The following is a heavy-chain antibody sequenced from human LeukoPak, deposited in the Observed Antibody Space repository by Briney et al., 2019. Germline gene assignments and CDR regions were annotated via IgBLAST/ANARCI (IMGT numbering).Heavy chain of an antibody. Sequence: SETLSLTCTVSGGSISSYYWSWIRQPPGKGLEWIGYMYYSGRTNYNPSLKSRVTISINTSKNQLSLRLSSVTAADTAVYYCARYASGSYFDYWGQGTLVTVSS. V-gene: IGHV4-59*01. CDR1: GGSISSYY. CDR2: MYYSGRT. J-gene: IGHJ4*02. CDR3: ARYASGSYFDY. D-gene: IGHD1-26*01.